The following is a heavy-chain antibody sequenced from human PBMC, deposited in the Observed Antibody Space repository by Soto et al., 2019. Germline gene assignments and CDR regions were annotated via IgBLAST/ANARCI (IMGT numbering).Heavy chain of an antibody. Sequence: QVQLVESGGGVVQPGRSLRLSCAASGVTFSSHGMHWARQAPGKGLEWVALISSDGSKAYYADSVKGQFTISRDNSKNTLYLQVNSLRAEDTAMYYCVKDVPVLAYWGQGTLVTVSS. D-gene: IGHD3-10*02. J-gene: IGHJ4*02. V-gene: IGHV3-30*18. CDR2: ISSDGSKA. CDR1: GVTFSSHG. CDR3: VKDVPVLAY.